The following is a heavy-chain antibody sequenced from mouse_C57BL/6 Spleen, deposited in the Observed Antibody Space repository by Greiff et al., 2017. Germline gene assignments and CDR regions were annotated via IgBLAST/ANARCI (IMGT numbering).Heavy chain of an antibody. D-gene: IGHD2-10*02. CDR1: GYTFTSYW. J-gene: IGHJ1*03. CDR3: ASPSMGVVSFDV. CDR2: IDPSDSYT. Sequence: QVQLQQPGAELVRPGTSVKLSCKASGYTFTSYWMHWVKQRPGQGLEWIGVIDPSDSYTTYNQKFKGKATLTVDTSSSTAYMQLSSLTSEDSAVYYCASPSMGVVSFDVWGTGTTVTVSS. V-gene: IGHV1-59*01.